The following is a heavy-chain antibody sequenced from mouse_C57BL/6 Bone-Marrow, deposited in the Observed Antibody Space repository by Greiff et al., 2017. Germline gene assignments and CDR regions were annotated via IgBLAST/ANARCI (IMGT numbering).Heavy chain of an antibody. CDR2: ISDGGSYT. Sequence: EVQLVESGGGLVKPGGSLTLSCAASGFTFSSYAMYWVRQTPEKRLEWVATISDGGSYTDYPDNVKGRFTISRDNAKNNLYLQMSHLKSEDTAMYYCARDRGQLRLNYFDYWGQGTTLTVSS. J-gene: IGHJ2*01. V-gene: IGHV5-4*01. CDR3: ARDRGQLRLNYFDY. CDR1: GFTFSSYA. D-gene: IGHD3-2*02.